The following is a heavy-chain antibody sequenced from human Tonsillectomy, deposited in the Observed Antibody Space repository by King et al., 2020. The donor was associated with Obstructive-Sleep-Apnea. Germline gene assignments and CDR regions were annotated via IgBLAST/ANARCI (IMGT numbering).Heavy chain of an antibody. CDR3: ARDRAVTMGLGIDY. J-gene: IGHJ4*02. Sequence: VQLVESGGGVVQPGRSLRLSCAASGFTFSSYGMHWVRQAPGKGLEWVAVIWYDGSNKYYADSVKGRFTISRDNSKNTLYLQMNSLQAEDTAVYYCARDRAVTMGLGIDYWGQGTLVTVSS. CDR1: GFTFSSYG. V-gene: IGHV3-33*01. D-gene: IGHD4-17*01. CDR2: IWYDGSNK.